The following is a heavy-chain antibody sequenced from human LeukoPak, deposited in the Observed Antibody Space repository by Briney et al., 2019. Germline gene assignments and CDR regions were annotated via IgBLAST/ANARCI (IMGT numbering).Heavy chain of an antibody. Sequence: PGGSLRLSCAASGFTFSGYGMSWVRQAPGKGLKWVSAISGSGGSTYYADSVKGRITISRDNAKNSLHLQMNSLRAEDTAVYYCAREESYYYYYMDVWGKGTTVTISS. CDR3: AREESYYYYYMDV. J-gene: IGHJ6*03. CDR1: GFTFSGYG. CDR2: ISGSGGST. V-gene: IGHV3-23*01.